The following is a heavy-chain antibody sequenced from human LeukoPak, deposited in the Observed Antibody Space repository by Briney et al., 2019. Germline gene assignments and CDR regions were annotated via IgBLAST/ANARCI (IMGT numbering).Heavy chain of an antibody. CDR3: ARVDSSSWSYYYYMDV. J-gene: IGHJ6*03. V-gene: IGHV1-18*01. CDR1: GYTFTNYG. Sequence: VSVKISCKASGYTFTNYGISLVRQAPGPRLESMGCFSAYNGNTNYAQKLQRRVTMTTDTSTSTAYMELRSLRSDDTAVYYCARVDSSSWSYYYYMDVWGKGTTVTISS. CDR2: FSAYNGNT. D-gene: IGHD6-13*01.